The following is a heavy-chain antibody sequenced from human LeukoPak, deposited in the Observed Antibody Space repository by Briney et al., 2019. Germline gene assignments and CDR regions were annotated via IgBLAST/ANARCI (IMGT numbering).Heavy chain of an antibody. CDR2: INPSGGST. V-gene: IGHV1-46*01. CDR1: GYTFTSYY. D-gene: IGHD3-10*01. Sequence: ASVKVSCKASGYTFTSYYMHWVRQAPGQGLEWMGIINPSGGSTSYAHKFQGRVTMTRDTSTSTVYMELSSLRSEDTAVYYCARAPERIWFGAQRSLYYGMDVWGQGTTVTVSS. CDR3: ARAPERIWFGAQRSLYYGMDV. J-gene: IGHJ6*02.